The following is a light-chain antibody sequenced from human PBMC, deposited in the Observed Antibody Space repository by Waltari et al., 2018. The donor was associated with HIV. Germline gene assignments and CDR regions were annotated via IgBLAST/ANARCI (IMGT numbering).Light chain of an antibody. J-gene: IGLJ1*01. V-gene: IGLV3-21*02. CDR1: NIGSKT. CDR2: DGS. CDR3: HVWDSSSDHPDV. Sequence: SYVLTQPPSVSVAPGQTARITCGGNNIGSKTVHWYQQKSGQAPGLVVSDGSDRPSWSAEVFAGSKCTNTATLTICRVEAGDEADYYCHVWDSSSDHPDVFGTGTKVTVL.